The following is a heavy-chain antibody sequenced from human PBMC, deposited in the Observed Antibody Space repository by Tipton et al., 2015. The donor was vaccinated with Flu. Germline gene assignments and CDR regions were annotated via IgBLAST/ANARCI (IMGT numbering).Heavy chain of an antibody. CDR3: ARDVGGYCSGGSCYSWPYGMDV. J-gene: IGHJ6*02. D-gene: IGHD2-15*01. V-gene: IGHV3-33*01. Sequence: SLRLSCAASGFTFSSYGMHWVRQATGKGLEWVAVIWYDGSNKYYADSVKGRFTISRDNSKNTLYLQMNSLRAEDTAVYYCARDVGGYCSGGSCYSWPYGMDVWGQGTPVTVSS. CDR1: GFTFSSYG. CDR2: IWYDGSNK.